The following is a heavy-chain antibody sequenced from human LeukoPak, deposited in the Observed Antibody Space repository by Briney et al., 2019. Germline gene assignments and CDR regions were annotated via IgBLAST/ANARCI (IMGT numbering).Heavy chain of an antibody. CDR2: IYPSGST. D-gene: IGHD2-2*01. CDR3: ARALIGYCRTTTCYGGFYFDY. J-gene: IGHJ4*02. V-gene: IGHV4-61*02. Sequence: SETLSLTCTVSGGSISRGSYYWSWIRQPAGKGLEWIGRIYPSGSTNYNPSLKSRVTMSVDTSKNQFSLKVNSVTAADTAVYYCARALIGYCRTTTCYGGFYFDYWGQGTLVTVSS. CDR1: GGSISRGSYY.